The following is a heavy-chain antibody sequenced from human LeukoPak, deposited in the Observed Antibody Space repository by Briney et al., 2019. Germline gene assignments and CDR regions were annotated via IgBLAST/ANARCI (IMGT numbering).Heavy chain of an antibody. CDR3: AKDKTWGNGGPFDY. Sequence: GGSQRLFCAASGFIFSRYAMSWARHAPGKALEWVSAISGSGGSTFYADSVRGRFTISRDNSKNKLYLQMNSLRAEDTAVYYCAKDKTWGNGGPFDYWGQGTLVTVAS. CDR1: GFIFSRYA. D-gene: IGHD7-27*01. V-gene: IGHV3-23*01. CDR2: ISGSGGST. J-gene: IGHJ4*02.